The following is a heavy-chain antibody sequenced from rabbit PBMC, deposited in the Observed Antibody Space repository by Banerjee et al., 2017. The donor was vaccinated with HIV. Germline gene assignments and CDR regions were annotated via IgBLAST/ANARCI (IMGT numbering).Heavy chain of an antibody. J-gene: IGHJ6*01. CDR2: INTISGDT. CDR1: GFSFSNGYV. CDR3: ARELGDYYGMDL. V-gene: IGHV1S45*01. D-gene: IGHD4-1*01. Sequence: QEQLEESGGDLVKPEGSLTLTCTASGFSFSNGYVMCWVRQAPGKGLEWIACINTISGDTVYATWAKGRFTISRTSSTTVALQMTSLTVADTATYFCARELGDYYGMDLWGQGTLVTVS.